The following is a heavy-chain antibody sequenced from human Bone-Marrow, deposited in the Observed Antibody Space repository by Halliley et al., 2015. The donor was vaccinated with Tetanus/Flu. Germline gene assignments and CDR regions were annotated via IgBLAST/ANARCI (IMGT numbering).Heavy chain of an antibody. CDR3: AKGNRGDWATSDS. D-gene: IGHD2-21*02. Sequence: SDSGRDTYYADSVKGRFTISRDNSKNTVYLQMNSLRVDDTATYYCAKGNRGDWATSDSWGQGTLVTVSS. V-gene: IGHV3-23*01. CDR2: SDSGRDT. J-gene: IGHJ4*02.